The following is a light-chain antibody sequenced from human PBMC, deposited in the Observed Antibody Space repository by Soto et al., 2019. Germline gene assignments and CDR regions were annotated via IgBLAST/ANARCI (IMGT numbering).Light chain of an antibody. CDR3: QQYNSWPPWT. J-gene: IGKJ1*01. CDR2: GAS. V-gene: IGKV3-15*01. Sequence: EIVITPSPATLSVSPGERATLSCSASQSVSRNLAWYQQKPGQAPRLLIYGASTRATGIPARFSGSGSGTEFTLTISSLQSEDFAVYYCQQYNSWPPWTFGQGTKVEIK. CDR1: QSVSRN.